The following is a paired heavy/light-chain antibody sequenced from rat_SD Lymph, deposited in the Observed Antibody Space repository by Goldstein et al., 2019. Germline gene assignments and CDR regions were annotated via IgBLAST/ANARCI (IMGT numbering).Light chain of an antibody. V-gene: IGKV12S17*01. CDR2: GAT. CDR3: LQGYSAPWT. J-gene: IGKJ1*01. CDR1: QDIGNW. Sequence: DIQMTQSPASLSASLEEIVTITCQASQDIGNWLAWYQQKPGKSPQLLIYGATSLADGVPSRFSGSRSGTQYSLKISRLQVEDPGIYYCLQGYSAPWTFGGGTKLELK.
Heavy chain of an antibody. CDR1: GYTFTDYA. J-gene: IGHJ3*01. CDR3: ARTSLTTRVHTRNWFAY. V-gene: IGHV9-4*01. CDR2: INTYTGKP. D-gene: IGHD1-4*01. Sequence: QIQLVQSGPELKKPGESVKISCKASGYTFTDYAMHWVKQAPGKGLKWMGWINTYTGKPTYADDFKGRFVFSLEASASTANLQISNLKNEDTATYFCARTSLTTRVHTRNWFAYWGQGTLVTVSS.